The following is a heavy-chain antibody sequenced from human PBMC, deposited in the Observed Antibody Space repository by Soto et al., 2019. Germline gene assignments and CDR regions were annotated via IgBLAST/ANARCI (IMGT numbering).Heavy chain of an antibody. CDR1: GGSFTDHY. Sequence: QVQLQQWGAGLLKPSETLSLTCAVYGGSFTDHYWTWIRQPPGKGLEWIGEISHSGATNYNPSLKSRVTISEDTSKNQVSLKVTSVTAADTAVFYCARGNFYYGMYVWGQGTTVIVSS. CDR2: ISHSGAT. CDR3: ARGNFYYGMYV. J-gene: IGHJ6*02. V-gene: IGHV4-34*01.